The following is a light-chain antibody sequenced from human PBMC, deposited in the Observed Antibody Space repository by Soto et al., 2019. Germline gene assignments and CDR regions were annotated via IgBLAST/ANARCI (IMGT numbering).Light chain of an antibody. CDR1: SSDVGGYKY. CDR2: DVS. CDR3: SSYRSSSTLYV. V-gene: IGLV2-14*01. Sequence: QSALTQPASVSGSPGQSITISCTGTSSDVGGYKYVSWYQQHPGKAPKLMIYDVSNRPSEVSNRFSGSKSGNTASLNISGLQAEDEADYYCSSYRSSSTLYVFGTGTKLTVL. J-gene: IGLJ1*01.